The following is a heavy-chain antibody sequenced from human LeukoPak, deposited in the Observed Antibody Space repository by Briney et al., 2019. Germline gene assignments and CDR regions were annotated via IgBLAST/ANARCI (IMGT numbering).Heavy chain of an antibody. D-gene: IGHD3-9*01. V-gene: IGHV3-7*03. CDR2: IKQDGGEK. J-gene: IGHJ4*02. CDR1: GFTFSSYW. CDR3: ANLHYDILTGYIYYFDY. Sequence: GGSLRLSCAASGFTFSSYWMSWVRQAPGKGLEWVANIKQDGGEKYYVDSVKGRFTISRDNSKNTLYLQMNSLRAEDTAVYYCANLHYDILTGYIYYFDYWGQGTLVTVSS.